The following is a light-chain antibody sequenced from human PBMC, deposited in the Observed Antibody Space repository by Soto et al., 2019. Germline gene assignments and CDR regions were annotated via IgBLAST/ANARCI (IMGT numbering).Light chain of an antibody. J-gene: IGKJ1*01. CDR2: EAS. V-gene: IGKV1-5*03. Sequence: DIQMTQSPSTLSASIGDRVTITCRASQNINTWLAWYQQKPGRAPKLLIYEASSLESGVPSRFSGSRSGTEFTLTISSLQPDDFATYYCQQYKIYWTFGQGTKVEIK. CDR1: QNINTW. CDR3: QQYKIYWT.